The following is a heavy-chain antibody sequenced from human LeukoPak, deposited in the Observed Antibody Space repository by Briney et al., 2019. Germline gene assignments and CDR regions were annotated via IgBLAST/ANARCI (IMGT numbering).Heavy chain of an antibody. J-gene: IGHJ4*02. CDR3: AHRRWQLVSFDY. CDR2: IYWDDDK. D-gene: IGHD6-6*01. CDR1: GGSISGYYWS. Sequence: IPSETLSLTCTVSGGSISGYYWSWIRQPPGKGLEWLALIYWDDDKRYSPSLKSRLTITKDTSKNQVVLTMTNMDPVDTATYYCAHRRWQLVSFDYWGQGTLVTVSS. V-gene: IGHV2-5*08.